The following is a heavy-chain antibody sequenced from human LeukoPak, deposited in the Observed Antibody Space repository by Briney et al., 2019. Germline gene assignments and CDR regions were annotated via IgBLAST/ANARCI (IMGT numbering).Heavy chain of an antibody. Sequence: SETLSLTCAIYGGSFSAYYWTSIRQSPGKGLEWIGEINHSGSTNYNPSLKSRVTISVDTSKNQFSLKLNSVTAADTAVYYCASFRGGVGFEFWDQGTLVTVSS. J-gene: IGHJ4*02. CDR1: GGSFSAYY. CDR3: ASFRGGVGFEF. CDR2: INHSGST. V-gene: IGHV4-34*01. D-gene: IGHD2-15*01.